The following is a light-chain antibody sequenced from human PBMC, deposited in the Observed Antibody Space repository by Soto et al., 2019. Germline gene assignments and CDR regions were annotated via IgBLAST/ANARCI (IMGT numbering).Light chain of an antibody. CDR3: QQYGSSPRT. Sequence: EIVLTQSPDTLSLSPGESATLSCRASQSVRSSYLAWYQQTPGQTPRLLIYAASSRATGIQDRFSGSGSGTDFSLTISRLEAEDFAVYYCQQYGSSPRTFGQGTKVDIK. CDR2: AAS. CDR1: QSVRSSY. J-gene: IGKJ1*01. V-gene: IGKV3-20*01.